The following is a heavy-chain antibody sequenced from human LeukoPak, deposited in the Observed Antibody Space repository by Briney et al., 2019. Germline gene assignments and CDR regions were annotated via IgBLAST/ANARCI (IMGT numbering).Heavy chain of an antibody. D-gene: IGHD3-10*01. CDR2: IKQDGSEK. J-gene: IGHJ4*02. Sequence: GGSLRLSCAASGFIFSSYWMSWVRQAPGKGPEWVANIKQDGSEKNYVDSVKGRFTISRDNAKNSLYLQINSLRAEDTAVYYCARKDSGRYIMPFEYWGQGTLVTVSS. V-gene: IGHV3-7*01. CDR3: ARKDSGRYIMPFEY. CDR1: GFIFSSYW.